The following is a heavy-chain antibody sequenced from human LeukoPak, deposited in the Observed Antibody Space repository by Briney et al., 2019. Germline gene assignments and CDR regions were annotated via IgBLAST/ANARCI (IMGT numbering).Heavy chain of an antibody. CDR2: IYSGGST. V-gene: IGHV3-53*01. Sequence: GGSLRLSSAVYVLTVTGHYISWVRQAPGKGLEWVSVIYSGGSTYYADSVKGRFTISRDNCKNTLYLQLNSLTGEDTAVYYCSSGISVVRGNFDYWGRGTLVTVSS. J-gene: IGHJ4*01. CDR3: SSGISVVRGNFDY. CDR1: VLTVTGHY. D-gene: IGHD3-10*01.